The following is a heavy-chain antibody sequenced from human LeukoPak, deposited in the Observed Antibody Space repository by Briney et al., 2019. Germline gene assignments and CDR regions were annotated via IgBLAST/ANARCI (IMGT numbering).Heavy chain of an antibody. CDR1: GGSFSSYY. CDR2: IYYSGST. D-gene: IGHD2-21*02. J-gene: IGHJ4*02. CDR3: ARNPSLHIVVVTAIDY. Sequence: SETLSLTCTVSGGSFSSYYWSWIRQPPGKGLEWIGYIYYSGSTNYNPSLKSRVTISVDTSKNQFSLKLTSVTAADTAVYYCARNPSLHIVVVTAIDYWGQGTLVTVSS. V-gene: IGHV4-59*08.